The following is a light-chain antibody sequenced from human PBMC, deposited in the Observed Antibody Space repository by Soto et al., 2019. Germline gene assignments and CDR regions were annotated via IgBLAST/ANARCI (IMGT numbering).Light chain of an antibody. CDR3: QQYNNWPPWT. CDR1: QSVYSS. Sequence: ETVMTQSPATLSVSPGERATLSCRAGQSVYSSFASYKQKHAQTPRHLMYGASTRATGIPARFSGSGSGTEFTLTISRLQSEDFAVYYCQQYNNWPPWTFGQGTKVDI. J-gene: IGKJ1*01. CDR2: GAS. V-gene: IGKV3-15*01.